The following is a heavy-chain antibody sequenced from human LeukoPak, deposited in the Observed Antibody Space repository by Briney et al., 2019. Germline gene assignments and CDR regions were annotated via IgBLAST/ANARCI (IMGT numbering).Heavy chain of an antibody. CDR3: AREVIAAAGTQVDY. CDR1: GFTLSNYW. J-gene: IGHJ4*02. D-gene: IGHD6-13*01. Sequence: GGSLRLSCSASGFTLSNYWIHWVRQAPGKGLVWVSRINTDGSSTNYADSVRGRFTVSRDNAKNTLYLQMNSLRVEDTAVYYCAREVIAAAGTQVDYWGQGTLVTVSS. CDR2: INTDGSST. V-gene: IGHV3-74*01.